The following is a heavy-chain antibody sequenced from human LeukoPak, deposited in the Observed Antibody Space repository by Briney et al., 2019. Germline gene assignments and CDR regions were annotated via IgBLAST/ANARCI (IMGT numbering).Heavy chain of an antibody. Sequence: GGSLRLSCAPSGFTFSRHGMHWVRQAPGKGLEWVAIISNDGSRKYYAHSVEGRFTISRDNAKNSLYLQMNSLRAEDTAVYYCARFSGSNLFAYWGQGTLVTVSS. CDR2: ISNDGSRK. CDR1: GFTFSRHG. V-gene: IGHV3-30*03. D-gene: IGHD1-26*01. CDR3: ARFSGSNLFAY. J-gene: IGHJ4*02.